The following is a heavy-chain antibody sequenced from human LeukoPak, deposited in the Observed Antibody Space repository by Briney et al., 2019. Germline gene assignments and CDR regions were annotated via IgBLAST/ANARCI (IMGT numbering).Heavy chain of an antibody. CDR2: INHSGST. D-gene: IGHD3-9*01. J-gene: IGHJ6*02. Sequence: PSETLSLTCTVSGGSISSGDYYWSWIRQPPGKGLEWIGEINHSGSTNYNPSLKSRVTISVDTSKNQFSLKLSSVTAADTAVYYCARVGYDILTGYPETYYYYGMDVWGQGTTVTVSS. V-gene: IGHV4-39*07. CDR3: ARVGYDILTGYPETYYYYGMDV. CDR1: GGSISSGDYY.